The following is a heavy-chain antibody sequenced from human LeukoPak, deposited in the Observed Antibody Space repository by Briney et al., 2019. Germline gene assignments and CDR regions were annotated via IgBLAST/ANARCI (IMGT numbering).Heavy chain of an antibody. CDR1: GGSFSGYY. D-gene: IGHD7-27*01. CDR3: ARGPNWGSGFDY. J-gene: IGHJ4*02. V-gene: IGHV4-34*01. CDR2: INHSGST. Sequence: SETLSLTCAVYGGSFSGYYWSWIRQPPGKGLEWIGEINHSGSTNYNPSLKSRVTISVDTSKDQFSLKLSSVTAADTAVYYCARGPNWGSGFDYWGQGTLVTVSS.